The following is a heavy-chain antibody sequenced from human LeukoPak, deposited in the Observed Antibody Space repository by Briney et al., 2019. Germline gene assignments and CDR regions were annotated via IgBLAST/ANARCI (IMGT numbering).Heavy chain of an antibody. Sequence: GGSLRISCTASGFTLSNYDINWVRQAPGKGLEWTSYISSGGSAKYYAESVKGRFTISRDNSENSLYLQMNSLRVEDTAIYYCARDGSFGFFDYWDQGTLVTVSS. J-gene: IGHJ4*02. CDR1: GFTLSNYD. CDR3: ARDGSFGFFDY. CDR2: ISSGGSAK. V-gene: IGHV3-48*03. D-gene: IGHD3-3*01.